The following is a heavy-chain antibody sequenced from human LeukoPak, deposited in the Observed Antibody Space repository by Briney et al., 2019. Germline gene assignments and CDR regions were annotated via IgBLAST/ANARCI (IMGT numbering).Heavy chain of an antibody. D-gene: IGHD4-17*01. CDR3: APRVMTTVTTTYYFDY. V-gene: IGHV3-7*01. CDR2: IKEDGSDK. J-gene: IGHJ4*02. Sequence: GGSLRLSCAASGFTFSRYWMTWVRQAQGKGLEWLANIKEDGSDKYYVDSVKGRFTISKDNAKNSLYLQMNSLRAEDTAVYYCAPRVMTTVTTTYYFDYWGQGTLVTVSS. CDR1: GFTFSRYW.